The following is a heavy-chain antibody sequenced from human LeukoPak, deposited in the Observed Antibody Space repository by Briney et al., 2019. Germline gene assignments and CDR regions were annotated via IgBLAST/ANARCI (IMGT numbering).Heavy chain of an antibody. CDR3: ARNEGSSDFNY. J-gene: IGHJ4*02. CDR1: GGSISSNNW. CDR2: IFHSGST. D-gene: IGHD6-25*01. Sequence: SGTLSLTCAVSGGSISSNNWWSWVRQPPGKGLEWIGEIFHSGSTNYNPSLKSRVTISVDKSKNQFYLKVNSVTAADTAVYYCARNEGSSDFNYWGQGTLVTVSS. V-gene: IGHV4-4*02.